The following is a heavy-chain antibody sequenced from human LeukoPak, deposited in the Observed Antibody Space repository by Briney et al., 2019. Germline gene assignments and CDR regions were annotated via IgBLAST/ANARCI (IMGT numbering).Heavy chain of an antibody. Sequence: SETLSLTCTVSGGSISSGSYYWSWIRQPAGKGLEWIGRIYTSGSTNYNPSLKSRVTISVDTSKNQFSLKLSSVTAADVAEYYRARHAGDSGSYYAPGRDDRGQGTLVTFSS. CDR2: IYTSGST. V-gene: IGHV4-61*02. CDR1: GGSISSGSYY. CDR3: ARHAGDSGSYYAPGRDD. J-gene: IGHJ4*02. D-gene: IGHD1-26*01.